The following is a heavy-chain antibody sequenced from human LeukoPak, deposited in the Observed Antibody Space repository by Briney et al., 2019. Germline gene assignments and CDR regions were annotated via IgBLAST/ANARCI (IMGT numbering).Heavy chain of an antibody. D-gene: IGHD3-9*01. CDR2: ISSSSSYI. Sequence: GVSLRLSCAASGFTFSSYSMNWVRQAPGKGLEWVSSISSSSSYIYYADSVKGRFTISRDDAKKSVYLQMSSLRAEDTALYYCARGPGRVAVPATGSFDLWGQGTMVTVS. V-gene: IGHV3-21*04. CDR3: ARGPGRVAVPATGSFDL. J-gene: IGHJ3*01. CDR1: GFTFSSYS.